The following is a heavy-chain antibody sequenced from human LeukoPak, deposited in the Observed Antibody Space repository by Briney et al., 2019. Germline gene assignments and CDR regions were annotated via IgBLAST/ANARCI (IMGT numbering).Heavy chain of an antibody. V-gene: IGHV1-46*01. D-gene: IGHD3-22*01. CDR2: INPNGGST. J-gene: IGHJ3*02. CDR3: ARGYASSAYSI. Sequence: ASVKVSCKASGYTFTSYYMHWVRQAPGQGPEWMGAINPNGGSTSYAQKFQGRVTMTRDTSTTTVYMDLSNLRSEDTAVYCCARGYASSAYSIWGQGTRVTVS. CDR1: GYTFTSYY.